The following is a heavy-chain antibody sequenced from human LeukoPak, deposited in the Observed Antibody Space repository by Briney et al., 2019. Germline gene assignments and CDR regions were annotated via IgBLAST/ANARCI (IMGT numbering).Heavy chain of an antibody. D-gene: IGHD2-8*02. CDR2: ISSSSSYI. Sequence: GGSLRLSCAASGFTFSSYSMNWVRQAPGKGLEWVSSISSSSSYIYYADSVKGRFTISRDNAKNSLYLQMNSLRAEDTAVYYCARARAWSLSPKKYYYYYMDVWGKGTTVTVSS. J-gene: IGHJ6*03. CDR3: ARARAWSLSPKKYYYYYMDV. CDR1: GFTFSSYS. V-gene: IGHV3-21*01.